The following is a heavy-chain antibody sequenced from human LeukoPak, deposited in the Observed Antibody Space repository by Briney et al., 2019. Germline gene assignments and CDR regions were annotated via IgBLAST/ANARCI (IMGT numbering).Heavy chain of an antibody. CDR2: ISSSSSYI. V-gene: IGHV3-21*01. CDR3: TSRGYCSSTSFYGENFDY. J-gene: IGHJ4*02. CDR1: GFTFSSYS. D-gene: IGHD2-2*01. Sequence: GGSLRLSCAASGFTFSSYSMNWVRQAPGKGLERVSSISSSSSYIDYADSVKGRFTISRNNAKNSLYLQMNSQRAEDTAVYYCTSRGYCSSTSFYGENFDYWGQGTLVTVSS.